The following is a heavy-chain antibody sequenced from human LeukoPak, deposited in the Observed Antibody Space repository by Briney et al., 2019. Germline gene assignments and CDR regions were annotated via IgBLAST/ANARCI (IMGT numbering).Heavy chain of an antibody. D-gene: IGHD3-10*01. CDR3: ARDLGGANFDY. CDR2: ISSSSSYI. Sequence: GGSLGLSCAASGFTFSSYSMNWVRQAPGKGLEWVSSISSSSSYIYYADSVKGRFTISRDNAKNSLYLQMNSLRAEDTAVYYCARDLGGANFDYWGQGTLVTVSS. V-gene: IGHV3-21*01. J-gene: IGHJ4*02. CDR1: GFTFSSYS.